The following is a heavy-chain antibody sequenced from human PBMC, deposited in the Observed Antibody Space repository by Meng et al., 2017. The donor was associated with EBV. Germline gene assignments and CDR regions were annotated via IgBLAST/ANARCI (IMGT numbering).Heavy chain of an antibody. CDR1: GGTFSTYA. CDR3: ARVPYYPDSSGYYSRSDY. Sequence: QVQLVQSGAEVNKPGSSVKVSCKVAGGTFSTYAINWVRQAPGQGLEWMGGIIPIFGTANYAQKFQDRVTITADESTSTAYMELRGLRSEDTAVYYCARVPYYPDSSGYYSRSDYWGQGTLVTVSS. J-gene: IGHJ4*02. V-gene: IGHV1-69*01. CDR2: IIPIFGTA. D-gene: IGHD3-22*01.